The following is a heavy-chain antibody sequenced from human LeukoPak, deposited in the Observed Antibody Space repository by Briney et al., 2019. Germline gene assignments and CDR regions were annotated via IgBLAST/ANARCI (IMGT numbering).Heavy chain of an antibody. CDR1: GGSISSNY. D-gene: IGHD6-13*01. CDR2: IYYSGST. CDR3: ARMRAVAATGISGGDY. J-gene: IGHJ4*02. V-gene: IGHV4-59*01. Sequence: PSETLSLTCTVSGGSISSNYWSWIRQPPGKGLEWIGYIYYSGSTNYNPSLKSRVTISVDTSKNQFSLELRSVTAADTAVYYCARMRAVAATGISGGDYWGQGTLVTVSS.